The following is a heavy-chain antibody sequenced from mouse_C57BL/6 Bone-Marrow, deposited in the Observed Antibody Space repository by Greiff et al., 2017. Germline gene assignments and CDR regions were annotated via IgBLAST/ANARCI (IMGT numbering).Heavy chain of an antibody. J-gene: IGHJ4*01. Sequence: QVQLQPPGAELVKPGASVKLSCKASGYTFTSYWMHWVKQRPGQGLEWIGMIHPNSGSTNYNEKFKSKATLTVDKSSSTAYMQLSSLTSEDSAVYYCARDTVGAMDYWGQGTSVTVSS. CDR3: ARDTVGAMDY. CDR1: GYTFTSYW. V-gene: IGHV1-64*01. D-gene: IGHD1-1*01. CDR2: IHPNSGST.